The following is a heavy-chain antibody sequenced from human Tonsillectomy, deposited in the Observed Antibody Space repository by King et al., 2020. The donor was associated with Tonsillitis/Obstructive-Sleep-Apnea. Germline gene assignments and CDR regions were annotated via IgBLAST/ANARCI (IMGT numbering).Heavy chain of an antibody. Sequence: QLVQSGAEVKKPGSSVKVSCKASGGTFSSYAISWVRQAPGQGLEWMGRIIPILGIANYAQKFQGRVTITADKSTSTAYMELSSLRSEDTAVYYCARGGRDIVVVPAAIRLNWFDPWGQGTLVTVSS. CDR3: ARGGRDIVVVPAAIRLNWFDP. V-gene: IGHV1-69*04. CDR2: IIPILGIA. CDR1: GGTFSSYA. J-gene: IGHJ5*02. D-gene: IGHD2-2*01.